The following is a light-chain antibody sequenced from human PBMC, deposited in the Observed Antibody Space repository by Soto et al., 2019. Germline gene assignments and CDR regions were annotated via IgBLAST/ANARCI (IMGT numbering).Light chain of an antibody. J-gene: IGKJ4*01. CDR2: GAS. Sequence: EIVMTQSPATLSVSPGERATLSCRASQSVSSNLAWYQQKPGQAPSLLIYGASTRATGTPARFSGSGSGTEFTLTSSSRQSEDFAVYYCQQYIRWPLTFGGGTKVEIK. CDR3: QQYIRWPLT. V-gene: IGKV3-15*01. CDR1: QSVSSN.